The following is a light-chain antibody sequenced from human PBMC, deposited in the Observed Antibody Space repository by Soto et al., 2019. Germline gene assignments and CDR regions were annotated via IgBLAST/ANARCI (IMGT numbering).Light chain of an antibody. CDR2: GSN. CDR1: NSNIGAGFG. J-gene: IGLJ1*01. CDR3: QSYDSGLNAFV. V-gene: IGLV1-40*01. Sequence: QSVLTQPPSVSGAPGQRVTISCTGSNSNIGAGFGVHWYQQPPGTAPKLLVSGSNNRPSGVPDRFSGSKSGSSASLAITGLLAEDEADYYCQSYDSGLNAFVFGTGAKVTVL.